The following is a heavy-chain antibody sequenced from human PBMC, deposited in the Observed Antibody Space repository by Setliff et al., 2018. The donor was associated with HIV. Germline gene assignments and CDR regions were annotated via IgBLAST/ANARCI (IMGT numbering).Heavy chain of an antibody. V-gene: IGHV4-39*02. CDR3: ARDRRGYYYGSGSCYMDV. J-gene: IGHJ6*03. CDR2: IYYRGST. Sequence: SETLSLTCNVSGGSIRSSSYYWGWIRQPPGKGLEWTGSIYYRGSTYYNPSLKSLLTISVDTSKNQFSLKLSSVTAADTAVYYCARDRRGYYYGSGSCYMDVWGTGTTVTVSS. CDR1: GGSIRSSSYY. D-gene: IGHD3-10*01.